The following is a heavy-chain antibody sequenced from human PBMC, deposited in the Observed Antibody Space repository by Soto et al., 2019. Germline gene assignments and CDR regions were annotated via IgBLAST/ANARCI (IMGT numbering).Heavy chain of an antibody. D-gene: IGHD3-10*01. J-gene: IGHJ4*02. CDR1: GVTCSGYA. CDR3: AKGHQTGSYKGPFDY. CDR2: ISASGGTT. V-gene: IGHV3-23*01. Sequence: GSLRLSCAASGVTCSGYAMTWVRQAPGRGLEWVSFISASGGTTYYADSVKGRFTTSRDNSNNTLYLQMFSLRAEDTAVYFCAKGHQTGSYKGPFDYWGQGTLVTVSS.